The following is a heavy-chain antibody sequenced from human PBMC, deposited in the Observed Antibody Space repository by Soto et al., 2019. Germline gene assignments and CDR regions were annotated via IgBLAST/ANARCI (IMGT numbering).Heavy chain of an antibody. CDR3: ARSPHPAIMTGIDS. D-gene: IGHD3-9*01. CDR1: AASVSFGDYY. CDR2: LYKGVT. Sequence: SETLSLTCTVSAASVSFGDYYWIWIRQPPGNGLECIGHLYKGVTSYNPSLTSRAAMSLDTSTKQFFLRLNSVTAAYTSVYYCARSPHPAIMTGIDSWGQGTLVTVSS. V-gene: IGHV4-30-4*01. J-gene: IGHJ4*02.